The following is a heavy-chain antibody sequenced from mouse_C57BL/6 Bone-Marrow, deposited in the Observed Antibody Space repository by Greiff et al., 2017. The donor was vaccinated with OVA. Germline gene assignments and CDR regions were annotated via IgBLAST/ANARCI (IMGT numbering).Heavy chain of an antibody. CDR2: ISPSSGYT. Sequence: QVQLQQSGAELARPGASVKMSCKASGYTFTSYTMHWVKQRPGQGLEWIGYISPSSGYTKYNQQFKDTATLTADKSSSTAYMHLSSLTSEDAAVYYCAREDYWGIDYWGQGTTLTVSS. CDR1: GYTFTSYT. D-gene: IGHD1-1*01. J-gene: IGHJ2*01. V-gene: IGHV1-4*01. CDR3: AREDYWGIDY.